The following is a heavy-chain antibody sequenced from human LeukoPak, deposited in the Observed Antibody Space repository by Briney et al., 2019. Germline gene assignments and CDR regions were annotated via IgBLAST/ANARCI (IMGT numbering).Heavy chain of an antibody. Sequence: PGGSLRLSCAASGFTFSTYWMSWVRQAPGKGLEWVATIKQGGNERYYVDSVKGRFTISRDNAKNSLYLQMNCLRAEDTAVYYCARDQSEGTEKGYDFWSGYGDVWGKGTTVTVSS. CDR1: GFTFSTYW. V-gene: IGHV3-7*01. D-gene: IGHD3-3*01. J-gene: IGHJ6*04. CDR3: ARDQSEGTEKGYDFWSGYGDV. CDR2: IKQGGNER.